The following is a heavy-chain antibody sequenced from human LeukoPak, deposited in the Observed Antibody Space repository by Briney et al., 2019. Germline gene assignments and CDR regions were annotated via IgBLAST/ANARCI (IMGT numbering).Heavy chain of an antibody. CDR1: GFTFKDYW. CDR3: AKDLLLFDY. CDR2: ISGSGGST. D-gene: IGHD2-15*01. V-gene: IGHV3-23*01. Sequence: GGSLRLSCAASGFTFKDYWMIWVRQAPGKGLEWVSAISGSGGSTYYADSVKGRFTISRDNSKNTLYLQMNSLRAEDTAVYYCAKDLLLFDYWGQGTLVTVSS. J-gene: IGHJ4*02.